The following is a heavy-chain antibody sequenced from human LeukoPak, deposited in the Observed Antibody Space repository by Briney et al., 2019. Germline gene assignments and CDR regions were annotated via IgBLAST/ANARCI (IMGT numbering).Heavy chain of an antibody. J-gene: IGHJ3*02. CDR2: IYYSGST. CDR3: ARDEPIIDAFDI. V-gene: IGHV4-59*01. CDR1: GGSISSYY. Sequence: SETLSLTCTVSGGSISSYYWSWIRQPPGKGLEWIGYIYYSGSTNYNPSLKSRVTISVDTSKNQFSLKLSSVTAADTAMYYCARDEPIIDAFDIWGQGTMVTVSS.